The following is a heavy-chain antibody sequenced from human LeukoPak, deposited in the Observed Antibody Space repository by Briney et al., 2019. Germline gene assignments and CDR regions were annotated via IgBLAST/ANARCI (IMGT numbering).Heavy chain of an antibody. J-gene: IGHJ4*02. CDR1: GYTSTNND. V-gene: IGHV1-8*01. CDR3: AKVVSGGHHDY. D-gene: IGHD2-15*01. CDR2: MNPRSGNT. Sequence: ASVKVSCKASGYTSTNNDISWVRQAAGQGLAWMGWMNPRSGNTGYAQKFQGRVTMTRDTSITTAYMELSALRSEDTAVYYCAKVVSGGHHDYWGQGTLGTVSS.